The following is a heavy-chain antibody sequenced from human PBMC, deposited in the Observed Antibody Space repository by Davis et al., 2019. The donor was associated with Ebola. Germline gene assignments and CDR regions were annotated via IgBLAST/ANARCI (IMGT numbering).Heavy chain of an antibody. Sequence: ASVKVSCKASGYTFTSYYMHWVRQAPGQGLEWMGVINPSDGGTTYAQKFQGRVTMTRDTSTSTVYMELGSLRSEDTAVYYCAKGSGSFYNVHSHHYYNGMDVWGQGTTVTVSS. V-gene: IGHV1-46*01. D-gene: IGHD3-10*01. CDR3: AKGSGSFYNVHSHHYYNGMDV. CDR2: INPSDGGT. J-gene: IGHJ6*02. CDR1: GYTFTSYY.